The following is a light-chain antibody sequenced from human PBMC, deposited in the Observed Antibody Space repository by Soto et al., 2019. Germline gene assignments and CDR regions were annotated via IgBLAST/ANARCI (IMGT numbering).Light chain of an antibody. CDR3: SSYTSSSTQV. CDR1: SSDVGGYNY. Sequence: QSVLTQPASVSGSPGQSITISCTGTSSDVGGYNYVSWYQQHPGKAPKLIIYEVSDRPSGVSDRFSGSKSDNTASLTISGLQAEDEADYYCSSYTSSSTQVFGTGTKVTVL. J-gene: IGLJ1*01. CDR2: EVS. V-gene: IGLV2-14*01.